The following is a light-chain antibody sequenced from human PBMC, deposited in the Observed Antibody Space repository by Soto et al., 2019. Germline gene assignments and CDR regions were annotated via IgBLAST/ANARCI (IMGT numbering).Light chain of an antibody. V-gene: IGLV2-14*01. CDR1: SSDVGGYNY. CDR2: DVS. J-gene: IGLJ1*01. CDR3: SSYTSSSTGNYV. Sequence: QSALTQPASVSGSPGQSITISCTGTSSDVGGYNYVSWYQQHPGKAPKLMIYDVSNRPSGVSNRCSGSKSGNTASLTISGLQAEDEADYYCSSYTSSSTGNYVFGTGTKLTVL.